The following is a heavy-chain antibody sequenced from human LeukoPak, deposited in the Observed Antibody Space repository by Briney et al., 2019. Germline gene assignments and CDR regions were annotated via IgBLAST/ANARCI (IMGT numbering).Heavy chain of an antibody. V-gene: IGHV4-31*11. CDR3: ARAHHEGLRLDV. CDR2: IYYSEST. J-gene: IGHJ6*02. D-gene: IGHD2-21*02. Sequence: SETLSLTCAVSGGSINSGDCFWSWIRQHPGKGLEWIGYIYYSESTHYNPSLKTRITISVDTSKNEFSLKLSSVTAADTAVYYCARAHHEGLRLDVWGQGTTVTVSS. CDR1: GGSINSGDCF.